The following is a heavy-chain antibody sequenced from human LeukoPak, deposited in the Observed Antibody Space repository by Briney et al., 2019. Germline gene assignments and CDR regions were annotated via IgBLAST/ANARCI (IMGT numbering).Heavy chain of an antibody. CDR1: GGSISSYY. J-gene: IGHJ4*02. CDR3: ARGGGYSGLFDY. V-gene: IGHV4-59*12. D-gene: IGHD5-12*01. Sequence: SETLSLTCTVSGGSISSYYWSWIRQPPGKGLEWIGEIYHSGSTNYNPSLKSRVTISVDKSKNQFSLKLTSVTAADTAVYYCARGGGYSGLFDYWGQGTLVTVSS. CDR2: IYHSGST.